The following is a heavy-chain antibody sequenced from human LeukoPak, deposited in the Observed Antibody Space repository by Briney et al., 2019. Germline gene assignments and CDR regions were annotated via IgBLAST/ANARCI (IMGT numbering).Heavy chain of an antibody. J-gene: IGHJ4*02. CDR1: SGSISTYY. CDR2: IYYSGST. D-gene: IGHD6-13*01. CDR3: ARQRSSWYPTDY. V-gene: IGHV4-59*08. Sequence: SETLSLTCTVSSGSISTYYWSWIRQPPGKGLEWIGYIYYSGSTNYNPSLKSRVTISVDTSKNQFSLKLSSVTAADTAVYYCARQRSSWYPTDYWGQGTLVTVSS.